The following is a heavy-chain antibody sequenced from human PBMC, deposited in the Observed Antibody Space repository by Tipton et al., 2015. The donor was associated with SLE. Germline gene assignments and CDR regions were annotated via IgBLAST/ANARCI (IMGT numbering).Heavy chain of an antibody. V-gene: IGHV4-59*01. CDR1: GGSLTENY. J-gene: IGHJ4*02. CDR2: IYYSGST. D-gene: IGHD3-3*01. CDR3: ARADYYDFWSGYYSG. Sequence: TLSLTCTVSGGSLTENYWSWIRQPPGKGLEWIGYIYYSGSTNYNPSLKSRVTISVDTSKNQFSLKLSSVTAADTAVYYCARADYYDFWSGYYSGWGQGTLVTVSS.